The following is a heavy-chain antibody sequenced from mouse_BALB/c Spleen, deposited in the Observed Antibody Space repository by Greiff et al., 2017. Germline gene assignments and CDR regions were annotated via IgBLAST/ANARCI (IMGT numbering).Heavy chain of an antibody. CDR1: GYTFTSYW. CDR3: ARRQLGCEY. CDR2: IDPSDSET. J-gene: IGHJ2*03. D-gene: IGHD4-1*02. Sequence: QVQLQQPGAELVKPGAPVKLSCKASGYTFTSYWMNWVKQRPGRGLEWIGRIDPSDSETHYNQKFKDKATLTVDKSSSTAYIQLSSLTSEDSAVYYCARRQLGCEYWGQGTSLTVSA. V-gene: IGHV1-69*02.